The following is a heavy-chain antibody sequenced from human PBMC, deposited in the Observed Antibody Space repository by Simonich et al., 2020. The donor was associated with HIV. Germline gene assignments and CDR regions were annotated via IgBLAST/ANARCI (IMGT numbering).Heavy chain of an antibody. CDR3: ARNLAVAASFFDY. Sequence: QVQLVQSGAEVKKPGASVKVSCKASGYTFTSYYMHWVRQAPGHGLEWMRINNTATGGISYAQKFQCRVTMTRDTSTSTVYMELSSLKSEDTAVYYCARNLAVAASFFDYWGQGTLVTVSS. CDR2: NNTATGGI. J-gene: IGHJ4*02. D-gene: IGHD6-19*01. V-gene: IGHV1-46*01. CDR1: GYTFTSYY.